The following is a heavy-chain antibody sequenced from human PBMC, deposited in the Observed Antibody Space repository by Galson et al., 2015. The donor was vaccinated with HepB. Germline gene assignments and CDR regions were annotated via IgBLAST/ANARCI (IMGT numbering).Heavy chain of an antibody. CDR2: ISSRGGST. V-gene: IGHV3-23*01. J-gene: IGHJ4*02. D-gene: IGHD3-3*01. CDR1: GFVFNTNA. Sequence: SLRLSCAASGFVFNTNAMNWVRQAPEKGLEWVSGISSRGGSTYYADSVKGRFTISRDNSKDTLYLQMNSLRVEDTAVYYCAEGFGVVDSWGQGTLVTVSS. CDR3: AEGFGVVDS.